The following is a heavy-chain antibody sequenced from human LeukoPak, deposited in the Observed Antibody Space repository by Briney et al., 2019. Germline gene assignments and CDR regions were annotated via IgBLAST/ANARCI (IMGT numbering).Heavy chain of an antibody. CDR2: INSDGSST. Sequence: GGSLRLSCAASGFTFSGYWMHWVRQAPGKGLVWVSRINSDGSSTSYADSVKGRFTISRDNAKNTLYLQMNSLRAEDTAVYYLARDSAECTGGYCYLVYWGQGTLVTVSS. D-gene: IGHD2-8*02. CDR3: ARDSAECTGGYCYLVY. CDR1: GFTFSGYW. J-gene: IGHJ4*02. V-gene: IGHV3-74*01.